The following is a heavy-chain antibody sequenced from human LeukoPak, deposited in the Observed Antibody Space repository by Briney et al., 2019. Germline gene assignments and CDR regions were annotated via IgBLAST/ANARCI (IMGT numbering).Heavy chain of an antibody. V-gene: IGHV4-61*01. J-gene: IGHJ6*02. Sequence: SETQSLTCTVSGGSVSSGSYYWSWIRQPPGKGLEWIGYIYYSGSTKYNPSLKSRVTISIDTSKNQFSLKLSSVTAADTAIYYCAGVVGGSYSMDVWGQGTTVTVSS. CDR3: AGVVGGSYSMDV. CDR1: GGSVSSGSYY. CDR2: IYYSGST. D-gene: IGHD1-26*01.